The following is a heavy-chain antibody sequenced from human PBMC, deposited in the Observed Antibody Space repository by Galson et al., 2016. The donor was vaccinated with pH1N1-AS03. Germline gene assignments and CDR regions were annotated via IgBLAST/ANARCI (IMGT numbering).Heavy chain of an antibody. CDR3: ARGRVFDDSYYGLDV. V-gene: IGHV3-30*09. J-gene: IGHJ6*02. Sequence: SLRLSCATPGFDFSRSPMHWVRQAPGKGLEWVSVISFESSNKRYADSVEGRLVISRDNSNNMVDLQMNSPRSEDTAVYYCARGRVFDDSYYGLDVWGQGTTVIVSS. D-gene: IGHD3-10*02. CDR1: GFDFSRSP. CDR2: ISFESSNK.